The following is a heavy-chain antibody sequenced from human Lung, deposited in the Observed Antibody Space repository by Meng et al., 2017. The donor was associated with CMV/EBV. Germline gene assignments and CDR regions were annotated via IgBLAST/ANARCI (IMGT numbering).Heavy chain of an antibody. CDR2: IYSGGST. Sequence: GGSLKISCAASGFTVSSNYMSWVRQAPGKGLEWVSVIYSGGSTYYADSVKGRFTISRDNSKNTLYLQMNSLRAEDTAVYYCARDQGRGYSYGQAYYYGMDVWGQGTTVTVSS. D-gene: IGHD5-18*01. V-gene: IGHV3-66*02. CDR3: ARDQGRGYSYGQAYYYGMDV. CDR1: GFTVSSNY. J-gene: IGHJ6*02.